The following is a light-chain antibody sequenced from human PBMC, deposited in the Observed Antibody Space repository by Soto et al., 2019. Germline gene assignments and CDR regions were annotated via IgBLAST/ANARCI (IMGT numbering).Light chain of an antibody. CDR2: DAS. J-gene: IGKJ1*01. CDR3: QQYNSYSET. V-gene: IGKV1-5*01. Sequence: DIQMTQSPSTVSASVGDRVTITCRASQSISNRLAWYQQKPGKAPKLLIYDASSLESGVPSRFSGSGSGTEFTLTISSLQPDDFATYYCQQYNSYSETFGQGTKVDIK. CDR1: QSISNR.